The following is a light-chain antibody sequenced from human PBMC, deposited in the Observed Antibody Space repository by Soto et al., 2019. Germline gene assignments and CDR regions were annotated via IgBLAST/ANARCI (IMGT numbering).Light chain of an antibody. V-gene: IGKV3-20*01. CDR2: DAS. J-gene: IGKJ1*01. Sequence: EIVLTQSPGTLSLSPGERATLSCRASQSVSSSSLAWYQHKPGQAPRLLMYDASSRATGIPDRFRGSGSGTDFTLTISRLEPEDFAVYYCHQDHSSTGTFGQGTRVEIK. CDR3: HQDHSSTGT. CDR1: QSVSSSS.